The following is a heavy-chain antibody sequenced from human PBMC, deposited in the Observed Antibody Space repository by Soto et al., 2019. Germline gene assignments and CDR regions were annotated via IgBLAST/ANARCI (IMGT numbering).Heavy chain of an antibody. CDR2: IDPSDSYT. CDR1: GYSFTSYW. D-gene: IGHD3-22*01. CDR3: ARRPHYYDSSGYYGIDY. Sequence: GESLKISCKGSGYSFTSYWISWVRQMPGKGLEWMGRIDPSDSYTNYSPSFQGHVTISADKSISTAYLQWSSLKASDTAMYYCARRPHYYDSSGYYGIDYWGQGTLVTVS. J-gene: IGHJ4*02. V-gene: IGHV5-10-1*01.